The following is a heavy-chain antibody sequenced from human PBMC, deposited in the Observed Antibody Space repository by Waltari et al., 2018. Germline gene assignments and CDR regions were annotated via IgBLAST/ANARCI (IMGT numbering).Heavy chain of an antibody. CDR3: ARDHGRIRELLINYYYMDV. CDR1: GGTFSSYA. V-gene: IGHV1-69*04. J-gene: IGHJ6*03. Sequence: QVQLVQSGAEVKKPGSSVKVSCKASGGTFSSYAISWVRQAPGQGLEWMGGIIPILGIANYAQKFQGRVTIAADESTSTAYMELSSLRSEDTAVYYCARDHGRIRELLINYYYMDVWGKGTTVTVSS. D-gene: IGHD3-10*01. CDR2: IIPILGIA.